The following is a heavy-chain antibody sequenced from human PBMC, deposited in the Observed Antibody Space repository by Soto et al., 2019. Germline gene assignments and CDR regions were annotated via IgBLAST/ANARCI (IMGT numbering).Heavy chain of an antibody. Sequence: SVKVSCKVSGSRFSNYVISWVRQAPGHGLEWLGRIIPILNSTKYAQSFQGRVTITADKSTSTASLELSSLRSDDTAVYYCAREGRGQKAGYNGLVSLGYWGQGTLVTVSS. CDR1: GSRFSNYV. V-gene: IGHV1-69*10. D-gene: IGHD2-2*02. J-gene: IGHJ4*02. CDR2: IIPILNST. CDR3: AREGRGQKAGYNGLVSLGY.